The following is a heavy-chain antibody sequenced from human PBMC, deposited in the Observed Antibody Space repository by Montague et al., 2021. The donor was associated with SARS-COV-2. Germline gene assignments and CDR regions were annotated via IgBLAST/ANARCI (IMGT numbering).Heavy chain of an antibody. CDR2: TYYRSRWSN. CDR3: AREWWAVGASFDY. V-gene: IGHV6-1*01. D-gene: IGHD1-26*01. Sequence: CAISGDSVSSNSATWHWIRQSPSRGLEWLGRTYYRSRWSNDYAVSVRSRIIINPDTSTNQFSLQLSSVTPEDAAVYFCAREWWAVGASFDYWGQGTLVTVSS. CDR1: GDSVSSNSAT. J-gene: IGHJ4*02.